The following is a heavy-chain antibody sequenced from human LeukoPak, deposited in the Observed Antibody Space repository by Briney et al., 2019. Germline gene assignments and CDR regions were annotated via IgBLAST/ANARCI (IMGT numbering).Heavy chain of an antibody. V-gene: IGHV3-43*02. Sequence: GGSLRLSCAASGFTFDDYAMHWVRQAPGKGLEWVSLSSGGGGSTYYADSVKGRFTISRDNSKISLYLQMNSLRSEDTALYYCAKDSGSYYHPFFDYWGQGTLVTVSS. CDR1: GFTFDDYA. CDR2: SSGGGGST. CDR3: AKDSGSYYHPFFDY. D-gene: IGHD1-26*01. J-gene: IGHJ4*02.